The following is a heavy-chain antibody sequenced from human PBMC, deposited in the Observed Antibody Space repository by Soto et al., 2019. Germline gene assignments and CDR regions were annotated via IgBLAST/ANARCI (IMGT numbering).Heavy chain of an antibody. CDR1: GFTFSSYA. J-gene: IGHJ3*01. V-gene: IGHV3-23*01. CDR2: ITGSGDYT. Sequence: VQMLESGGGLVQPGGSLRLSCAASGFTFSSYALTWVRQAPGKGLEWVSSITGSGDYTRYTDSVKDRFTITRDNAKNTLFLQMESLRADDTAIYYCGKDPNGDYFGAFDFWGQGTMVTVSS. CDR3: GKDPNGDYFGAFDF. D-gene: IGHD4-17*01.